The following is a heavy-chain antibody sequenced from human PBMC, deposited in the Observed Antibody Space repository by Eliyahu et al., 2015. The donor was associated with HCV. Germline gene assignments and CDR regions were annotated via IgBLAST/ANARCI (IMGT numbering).Heavy chain of an antibody. CDR3: ARTYWFYDV. Sequence: QITLKESGPSLVRPTQTLTLTCTFSGFSLTTSGVGVGWFRQPPGKAPEWLGVIYWNEVQPHRPSLKSRLTITKDTSTNQVVLTMTDMDPVDTGTYFCARTYWFYDVWGRGTLVSVSS. CDR1: GFSLTTSGVG. V-gene: IGHV2-5*01. D-gene: IGHD2-21*01. J-gene: IGHJ2*01. CDR2: IYWNEVQ.